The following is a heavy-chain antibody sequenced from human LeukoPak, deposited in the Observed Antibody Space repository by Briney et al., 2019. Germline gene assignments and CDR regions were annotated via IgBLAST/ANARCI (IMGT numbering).Heavy chain of an antibody. CDR3: AKEISYSSGWYEY. CDR2: LSGSGATT. V-gene: IGHV3-23*01. D-gene: IGHD6-19*01. J-gene: IGHJ4*02. CDR1: GFTFSNYA. Sequence: GGSLRLSCAASGFTFSNYAMSWVRQAPGKGLEWVSGLSGSGATTYCADSVKGRFTISRDNSKNTLFLQMNSLRAEDTAVYYCAKEISYSSGWYEYWGQGTLVTVSS.